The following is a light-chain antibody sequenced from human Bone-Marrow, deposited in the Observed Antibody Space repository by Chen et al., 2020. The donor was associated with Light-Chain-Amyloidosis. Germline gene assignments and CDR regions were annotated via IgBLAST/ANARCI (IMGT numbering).Light chain of an antibody. CDR1: TLPMQY. V-gene: IGLV3-25*03. CDR2: KDS. CDR3: QSADSSDTYVI. J-gene: IGLJ2*01. Sequence: SLDLTHHPAVSVSAGQTARITCSGDTLPMQYTYWYQRKPGQAPQLVIYKDSQRPSGIPERFSGSSSGTIVTLTISGVQAEDEADYYCQSADSSDTYVIFGGGTKLTVL.